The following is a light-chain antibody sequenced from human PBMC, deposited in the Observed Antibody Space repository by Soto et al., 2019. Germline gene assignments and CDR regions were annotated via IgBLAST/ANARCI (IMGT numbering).Light chain of an antibody. CDR2: EDN. CDR3: QSYDSSTNVV. Sequence: NFMLTQPHSVSESPGKTVTISCTGSSGSIASNYVQWYQQRPGSAPTTVIYEDNQRPSGVPDRFSGSIDSSSNSASLTISGLKTEDEADYYSQSYDSSTNVVFGGGTKLTVL. J-gene: IGLJ2*01. CDR1: SGSIASNY. V-gene: IGLV6-57*02.